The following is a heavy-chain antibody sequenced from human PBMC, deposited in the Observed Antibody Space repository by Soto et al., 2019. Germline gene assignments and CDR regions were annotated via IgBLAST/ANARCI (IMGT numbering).Heavy chain of an antibody. CDR2: IYYSGST. V-gene: IGHV4-61*01. D-gene: IGHD5-12*01. CDR3: ARWQGYYCDGMDV. Sequence: QVQLQESGPGLVKPSETLSLTCTVSGGSVSSGSYYWSWIRQPPGKGLEWIGYIYYSGSTNYNPTLTSRATISVDTSKNQFSLKLSSVTAADTAVYYCARWQGYYCDGMDVWGQGTTVTVSS. J-gene: IGHJ6*02. CDR1: GGSVSSGSYY.